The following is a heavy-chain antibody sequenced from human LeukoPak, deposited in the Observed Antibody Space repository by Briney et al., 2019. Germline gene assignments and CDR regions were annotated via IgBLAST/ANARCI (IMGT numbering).Heavy chain of an antibody. J-gene: IGHJ3*02. D-gene: IGHD4-23*01. CDR1: GGSISSSSYY. Sequence: SETLSLTCTVSGGSISSSSYYWGWIRQPPGKGLEWIGSIYYSGSTYYNPSLKSRVTISVDTSKNQFSLKLSSVTAADTAVYHCASLRSSRWYLRDAFDIWGQGQWSPSLQ. CDR2: IYYSGST. CDR3: ASLRSSRWYLRDAFDI. V-gene: IGHV4-39*01.